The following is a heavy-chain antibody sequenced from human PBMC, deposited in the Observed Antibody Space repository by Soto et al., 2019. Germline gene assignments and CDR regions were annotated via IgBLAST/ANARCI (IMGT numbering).Heavy chain of an antibody. D-gene: IGHD6-13*01. V-gene: IGHV1-2*02. CDR3: ASFYSSRGEFYYYGMDV. CDR2: INPNSSGT. Sequence: ASVKVSCKASGYIFTGYFMHWVRQAPGQGLEWMGWINPNSSGTNYAQKFQGRVTLTRDTSISTAYMDLSSLRSDDTAVYYCASFYSSRGEFYYYGMDVWGQGTTVTVSS. J-gene: IGHJ6*02. CDR1: GYIFTGYF.